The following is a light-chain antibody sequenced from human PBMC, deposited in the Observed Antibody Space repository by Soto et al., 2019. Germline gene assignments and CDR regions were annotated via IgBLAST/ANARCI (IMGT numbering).Light chain of an antibody. V-gene: IGLV1-44*01. Sequence: QSVLTQPPSLSGTPGQTVTISCIGSRSNIGSAIVHWYQQIPGTAPKHLIYSNNQRPSGVPDRFSGSKSGTSASLAISGLQSEDEADYYCAAWDDILNGVYVFGPGTKLTVL. CDR3: AAWDDILNGVYV. J-gene: IGLJ1*01. CDR2: SNN. CDR1: RSNIGSAI.